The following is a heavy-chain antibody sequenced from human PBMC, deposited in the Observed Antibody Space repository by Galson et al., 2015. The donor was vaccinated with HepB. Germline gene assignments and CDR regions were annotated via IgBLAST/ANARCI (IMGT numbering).Heavy chain of an antibody. V-gene: IGHV1-69*02. CDR3: ARSGYSGYDWPSGDY. CDR1: GGTFSSYT. D-gene: IGHD5-12*01. Sequence: SVKVSCKASGGTFSSYTISWVRQAPGQGLEWMGRIIPILGIANYAQKFQGRVTITADKSTSTAYMELSSLRSEDTAVYYCARSGYSGYDWPSGDYWGQGTLVTVSS. J-gene: IGHJ4*02. CDR2: IIPILGIA.